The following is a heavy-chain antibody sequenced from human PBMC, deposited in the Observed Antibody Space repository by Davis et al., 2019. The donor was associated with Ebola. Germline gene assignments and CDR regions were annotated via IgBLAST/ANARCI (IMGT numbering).Heavy chain of an antibody. J-gene: IGHJ3*01. CDR2: IYSGGST. V-gene: IGHV3-66*01. CDR1: GFTVNSNY. D-gene: IGHD6-19*01. Sequence: GGSLRLSCATSGFTVNSNYMSWVRQAPGKGLEWVSLIYSGGSTYYADSVKGRFTLSRDNSKNTLHLQMNSLRVEDTAIYYCAKDTSNVWFDVWGQGTMVTVSS. CDR3: AKDTSNVWFDV.